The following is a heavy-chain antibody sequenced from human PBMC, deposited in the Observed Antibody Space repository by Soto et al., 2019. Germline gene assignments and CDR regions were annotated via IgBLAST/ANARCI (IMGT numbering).Heavy chain of an antibody. CDR2: IIPIFGTA. Sequence: QVQLVQSGAEVKKPGSSVKVSCKASGGTFSSYAISWVRQAPGQGLEWMGGIIPIFGTANYAQKFQGRVTITADESTSTAYMGGSSLGSEDTAVYYWAGVVSSSWLPQNWFDPWGQGTLVTVSS. CDR1: GGTFSSYA. V-gene: IGHV1-69*01. D-gene: IGHD6-13*01. CDR3: AGVVSSSWLPQNWFDP. J-gene: IGHJ5*02.